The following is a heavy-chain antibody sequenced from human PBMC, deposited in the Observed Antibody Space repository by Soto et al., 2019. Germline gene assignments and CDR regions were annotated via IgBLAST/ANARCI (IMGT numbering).Heavy chain of an antibody. V-gene: IGHV1-2*04. Sequence: ASVKVSCKASGYTFTSYYMHWMRQAPGQGFEWMGWIDPNSGGTSYAQKFQGWVTMTRDTSISTAYMELSRLKSDDTAVYYCARGPNTGSFDYWGQGTLVTVSS. D-gene: IGHD5-12*01. CDR3: ARGPNTGSFDY. CDR1: GYTFTSYY. CDR2: IDPNSGGT. J-gene: IGHJ4*02.